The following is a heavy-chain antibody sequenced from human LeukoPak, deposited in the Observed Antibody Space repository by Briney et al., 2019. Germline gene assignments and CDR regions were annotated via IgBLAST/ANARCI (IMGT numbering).Heavy chain of an antibody. V-gene: IGHV3-30*04. Sequence: GKSLRLSCAPSGFTFRSYAMHCVRQAPRKGLEWVAVISYDGSNKYYIDSVKGRFTISRDNSKNTLNLQMNSLRAEDTAVYYCVRGYSYGWFDPWGKGTLVTVSS. CDR3: VRGYSYGWFDP. CDR2: ISYDGSNK. J-gene: IGHJ5*02. D-gene: IGHD5-18*01. CDR1: GFTFRSYA.